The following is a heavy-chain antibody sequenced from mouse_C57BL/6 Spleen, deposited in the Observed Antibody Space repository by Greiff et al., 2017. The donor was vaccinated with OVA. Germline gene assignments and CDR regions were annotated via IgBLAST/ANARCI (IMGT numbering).Heavy chain of an antibody. J-gene: IGHJ2*01. CDR2: IFPGSGST. D-gene: IGHD2-12*01. CDR1: GYTFTSYW. Sequence: QVQLQQSGAELVKPGASVKMSCKASGYTFTSYWITWVKQRPGQGLEWIGDIFPGSGSTNYNEKFKSKATLTVDTSSSTAYMQHSSLTSEDSAVYYCARTRYPYYFDYWGQGTTLTVSS. CDR3: ARTRYPYYFDY. V-gene: IGHV1-55*01.